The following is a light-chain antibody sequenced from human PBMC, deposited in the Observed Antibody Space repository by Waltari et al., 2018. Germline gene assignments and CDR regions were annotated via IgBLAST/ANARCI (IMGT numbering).Light chain of an antibody. J-gene: IGLJ3*02. Sequence: QSALTQPASVSGSPGQSITISCTGTSSAVGCYNYVSWYQQHPGKAPKLMIYEVSNRPSGVSNRFSGSKSGNTASLTISGLQAEDEADYYCSSYTSSSTLFGGGTKLTVL. CDR3: SSYTSSSTL. CDR1: SSAVGCYNY. V-gene: IGLV2-14*01. CDR2: EVS.